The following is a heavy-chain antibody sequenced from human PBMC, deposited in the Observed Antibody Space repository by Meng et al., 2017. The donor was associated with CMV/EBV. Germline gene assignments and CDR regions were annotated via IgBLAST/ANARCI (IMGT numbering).Heavy chain of an antibody. V-gene: IGHV1-18*01. CDR3: ASLRIAAAGIYFDY. Sequence: SGYNFTSYGISWVRQAPGQGLEWMGWISAYNGNTNYAQKLQGRVTMTTDTSTSTAYMELRSLRSDDTAVYYCASLRIAAAGIYFDYWGQGTLVTVSS. CDR2: ISAYNGNT. CDR1: GYNFTSYG. J-gene: IGHJ4*02. D-gene: IGHD6-13*01.